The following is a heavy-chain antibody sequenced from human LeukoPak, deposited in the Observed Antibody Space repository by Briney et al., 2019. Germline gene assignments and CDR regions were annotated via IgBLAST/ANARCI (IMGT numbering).Heavy chain of an antibody. CDR3: ATKGSDGYDYYYYMDV. CDR1: GGTFSSYA. J-gene: IGHJ6*03. D-gene: IGHD5-24*01. CDR2: FDPEDGET. V-gene: IGHV1-24*01. Sequence: ASVKVSCKASGGTFSSYAISWVRQAPGKGLEWMGGFDPEDGETIYAQKFQGRVTMTEDTSTDTAYMELSSLRSEDTAVYYCATKGSDGYDYYYYMDVWGKGTTVTVSS.